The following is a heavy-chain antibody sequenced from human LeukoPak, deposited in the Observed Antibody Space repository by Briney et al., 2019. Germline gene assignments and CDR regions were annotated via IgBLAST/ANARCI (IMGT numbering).Heavy chain of an antibody. D-gene: IGHD3-10*01. CDR1: GFTVIANY. Sequence: GGSLRLSCAASGFTVIANYIIWVRQAPGKGLEWVSVFYIGCNTYYADCVKGRFTISRHNSKNTLYLQMKSQRPEDTSVYYCASGGINMVRGGYYFYYWGKGTLVTVS. CDR2: FYIGCNT. CDR3: ASGGINMVRGGYYFYY. V-gene: IGHV3-53*04. J-gene: IGHJ4*02.